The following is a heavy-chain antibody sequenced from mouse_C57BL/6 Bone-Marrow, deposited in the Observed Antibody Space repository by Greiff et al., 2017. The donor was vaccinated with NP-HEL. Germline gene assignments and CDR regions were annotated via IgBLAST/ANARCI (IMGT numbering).Heavy chain of an antibody. CDR2: IYPRDGST. CDR3: AKSVYYYGSSYFDY. V-gene: IGHV1-85*01. J-gene: IGHJ2*01. D-gene: IGHD1-1*01. Sequence: QVQLQQSGPELVKPGASVKLSCKASGYTFTSYDINWVKQRPGQGLEWIGWIYPRDGSTKYNEKFKGKATLTVDTSSSTAYMELHSLTSEDSAVYFCAKSVYYYGSSYFDYWGQGTTLTVSS. CDR1: GYTFTSYD.